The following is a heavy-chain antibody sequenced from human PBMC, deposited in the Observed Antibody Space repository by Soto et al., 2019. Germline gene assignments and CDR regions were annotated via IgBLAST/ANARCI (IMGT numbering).Heavy chain of an antibody. CDR1: GGSFSGYY. D-gene: IGHD3-16*01. CDR3: ARGSRIWGYYYYGMDV. CDR2: INHSGST. V-gene: IGHV4-34*01. J-gene: IGHJ6*02. Sequence: SETLSLTCAVYGGSFSGYYWSWIRQPPGKGLEWIGGINHSGSTNYNPSLKSRVTTSVDTSKNQFSLKLSSVTAADTAVYYCARGSRIWGYYYYGMDVWGQGTTVTVSS.